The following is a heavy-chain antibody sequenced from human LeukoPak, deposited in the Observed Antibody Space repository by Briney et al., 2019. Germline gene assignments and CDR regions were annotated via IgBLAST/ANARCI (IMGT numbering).Heavy chain of an antibody. V-gene: IGHV1-46*01. D-gene: IGHD5-18*01. CDR3: ARGRVDTAGYYYYYYMDV. CDR2: INPSGGST. J-gene: IGHJ6*03. CDR1: GYTFTGYY. Sequence: ASVKVSCKASGYTFTGYYMHWVRQAPGQGLEWMGIINPSGGSTSYAQKFQGRVTMTRDTSISTAYMELSRLRSDDTAVYYCARGRVDTAGYYYYYYMDVWGKGTTVTVSS.